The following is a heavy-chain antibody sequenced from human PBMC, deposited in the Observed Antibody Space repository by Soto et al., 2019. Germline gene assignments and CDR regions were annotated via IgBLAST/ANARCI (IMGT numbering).Heavy chain of an antibody. D-gene: IGHD2-2*01. Sequence: EVQLLESGGGLVQPGGSLRLSCAASGFTLSSYAMSWVRQAPGKGLEWVSAISGSGGSTYYADSVKGRFTISRDNSKNTLYLQMNSLRAEDTAVYYCAKGGAQLLHYNWFDPWGQGTLVTVSS. CDR3: AKGGAQLLHYNWFDP. J-gene: IGHJ5*02. CDR1: GFTLSSYA. CDR2: ISGSGGST. V-gene: IGHV3-23*01.